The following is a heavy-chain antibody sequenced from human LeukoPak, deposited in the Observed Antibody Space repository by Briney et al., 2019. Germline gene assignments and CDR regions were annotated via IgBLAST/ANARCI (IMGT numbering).Heavy chain of an antibody. D-gene: IGHD6-13*01. CDR3: ARDNSPAAGFDY. Sequence: SETLSLTCTVSGGSVSSYYWSWIRQPPGRGLEWIGYLSHSGSSDSNPSLKSRVTILVDTSKNQFSLKLTSVTAADTAVYYCARDNSPAAGFDYWGQGTLVTVSS. CDR2: LSHSGSS. CDR1: GGSVSSYY. J-gene: IGHJ4*02. V-gene: IGHV4-59*02.